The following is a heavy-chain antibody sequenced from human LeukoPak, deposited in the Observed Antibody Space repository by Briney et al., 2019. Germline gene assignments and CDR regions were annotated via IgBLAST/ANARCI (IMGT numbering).Heavy chain of an antibody. J-gene: IGHJ5*02. D-gene: IGHD2-2*01. CDR3: ARDWGYCSSTSCPNWFDP. CDR2: IYTSGST. V-gene: IGHV4-61*02. Sequence: PSETLSLTCTVSGGSISSGSYYWSWNRQPAGKGLEWIGRIYTSGSTNYNPSLKSRVTISVDTSKNQFSLKLSSVTAADTAVYYCARDWGYCSSTSCPNWFDPWGQGTLVTVSS. CDR1: GGSISSGSYY.